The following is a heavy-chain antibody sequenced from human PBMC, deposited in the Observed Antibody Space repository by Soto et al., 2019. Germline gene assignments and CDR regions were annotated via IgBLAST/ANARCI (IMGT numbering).Heavy chain of an antibody. J-gene: IGHJ4*02. V-gene: IGHV3-73*01. CDR2: IRSKANSYAT. CDR1: GFTFSGSX. D-gene: IGHD2-15*01. Sequence: GGSLRLSCAASGFTFSGSXMHWVRQASGKGLEWVGRIRSKANSYATAYAASVKGRLTISRDDSKNTAYLQMNSLKTEDTAVYYCTRLSLGYCSGGSCYSGPDYWGQGTLVTVSS. CDR3: TRLSLGYCSGGSCYSGPDY.